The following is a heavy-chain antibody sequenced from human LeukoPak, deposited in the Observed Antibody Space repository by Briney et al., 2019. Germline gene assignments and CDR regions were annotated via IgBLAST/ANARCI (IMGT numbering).Heavy chain of an antibody. V-gene: IGHV3-23*01. CDR1: GFSFSSYG. CDR3: ATLPYYYDSSGSYYFDY. J-gene: IGHJ4*02. Sequence: GGTLRLSCAASGFSFSSYGMSWVRQAPGKGLEWVSGISGGAVSTNYADSVKGRFTISRDNSKNTLYLQMNGLRVEDTAVYYCATLPYYYDSSGSYYFDYWGQGTLVTVSS. CDR2: ISGGAVST. D-gene: IGHD3-22*01.